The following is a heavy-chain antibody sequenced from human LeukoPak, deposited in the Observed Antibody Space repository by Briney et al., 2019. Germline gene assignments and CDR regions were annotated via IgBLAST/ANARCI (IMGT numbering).Heavy chain of an antibody. Sequence: ASVKVSCKASGYTFTGYYMHWVRQAPGQGFEWMGWINPNSGDTTYAQNFQARVTMTRDTSINTAYMELSRLRSDDTAVYYCARGGSVAEPGTANRFDNWGQGALVTVSS. CDR1: GYTFTGYY. D-gene: IGHD1-1*01. V-gene: IGHV1-2*02. CDR2: INPNSGDT. J-gene: IGHJ4*03. CDR3: ARGGSVAEPGTANRFDN.